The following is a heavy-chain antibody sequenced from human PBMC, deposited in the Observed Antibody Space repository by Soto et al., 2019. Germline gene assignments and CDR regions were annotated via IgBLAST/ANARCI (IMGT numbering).Heavy chain of an antibody. CDR2: MNPNSGDT. CDR3: ARESGGATATLDYYYLYMDV. Sequence: QVQLVQSGAEVKKPGASVTVSCKASGYRFSDYYLHWVRQAPGQVPEWMGWMNPNSGDTKYAQKLRSRVTRTRDTSVRTAFMELNWLKSDDTAVYYCARESGGATATLDYYYLYMDVWGIGTTVTVSS. J-gene: IGHJ6*03. CDR1: GYRFSDYY. D-gene: IGHD5-12*01. V-gene: IGHV1-2*02.